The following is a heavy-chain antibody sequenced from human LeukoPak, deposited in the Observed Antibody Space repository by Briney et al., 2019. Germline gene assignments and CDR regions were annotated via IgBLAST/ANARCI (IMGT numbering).Heavy chain of an antibody. Sequence: ASVKVSCKASGYTFTGYYMHWVRQAPGQGLEWMGWINPNSGGTNYAQKFQGRGTMTRDTSISTGYTELSRLRSDHTAVYYGAIDRGYSRSAWGQRTVDSVPW. CDR1: GYTFTGYY. V-gene: IGHV1-2*02. J-gene: IGHJ5*02. CDR3: AIDRGYSRSAWGQRTVDSVP. CDR2: INPNSGGT. D-gene: IGHD6-6*01.